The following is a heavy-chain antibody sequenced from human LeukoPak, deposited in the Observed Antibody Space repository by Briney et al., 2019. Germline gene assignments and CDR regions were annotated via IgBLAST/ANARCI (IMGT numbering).Heavy chain of an antibody. Sequence: PGGSLRLSCAAPGFTFSTYWMHWVRQAPGKGLEWVSAISGSGDRTYYADSVKGRFTISRDNSKNTLYLQMNSLRAEDTAVYYCAKMGRLGDYWGQGTLVTVSS. J-gene: IGHJ4*02. CDR1: GFTFSTYW. D-gene: IGHD3-10*01. V-gene: IGHV3-23*01. CDR3: AKMGRLGDY. CDR2: ISGSGDRT.